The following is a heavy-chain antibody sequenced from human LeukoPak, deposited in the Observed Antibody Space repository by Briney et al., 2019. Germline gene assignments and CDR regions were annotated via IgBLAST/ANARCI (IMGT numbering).Heavy chain of an antibody. CDR2: TYYRSKWYN. D-gene: IGHD3-16*01. CDR3: ARGNGYPFDY. V-gene: IGHV6-1*01. Sequence: SQTLSLTCAISGDSLSSNSATWNWARQSPSRGLEWLGRTYYRSKWYNDYAVSVKGRVTINPDASKKKFSLQLNSVTPEDTAMYYCARGNGYPFDYWGQGTLVTVSS. J-gene: IGHJ4*02. CDR1: GDSLSSNSAT.